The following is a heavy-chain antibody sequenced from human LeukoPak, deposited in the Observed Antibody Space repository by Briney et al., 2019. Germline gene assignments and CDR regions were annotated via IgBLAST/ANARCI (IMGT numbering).Heavy chain of an antibody. V-gene: IGHV3-48*04. CDR3: ARATRNGYDY. D-gene: IGHD5-24*01. CDR1: GFTFNIYG. Sequence: PGGSLRLSCEASGFTFNIYGMNWVRQAPGKGPEWVSYIGSRSVTTHYADSVKGRFTVSRDGAQSALYLQMNSLRRDDTAVYYCARATRNGYDYWGHGTRVTVSS. J-gene: IGHJ4*01. CDR2: IGSRSVTT.